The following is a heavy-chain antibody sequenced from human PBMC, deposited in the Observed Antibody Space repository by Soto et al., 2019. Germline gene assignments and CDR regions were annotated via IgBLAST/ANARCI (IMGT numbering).Heavy chain of an antibody. Sequence: GGALRVSCGGSGFTFSNGWMSWGRPAPGKGLEYVSAISSNGGSTYYADSVKGRFTISRDNYKNTLYLKKSSLRAEDTAVYYCVKDWYCSSPSCSSICFDPWGQGTRFTVTS. CDR1: GFTFSNGW. D-gene: IGHD2-2*01. J-gene: IGHJ5*02. V-gene: IGHV3-64D*06. CDR2: ISSNGGST. CDR3: VKDWYCSSPSCSSICFDP.